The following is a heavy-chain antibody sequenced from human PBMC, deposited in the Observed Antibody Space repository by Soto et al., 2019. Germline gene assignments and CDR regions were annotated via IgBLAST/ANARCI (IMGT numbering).Heavy chain of an antibody. CDR3: ARQGYYGSGSSAFDI. CDR1: GYSFTSYW. J-gene: IGHJ3*02. Sequence: GESLKISCKASGYSFTSYWIGWVRQMPGKGLEWMGIIYPGDSDTRYSPSFQGQVTIAADKSISTAYLQWSSLKASDTAIYYCARQGYYGSGSSAFDIWGQGTMVTVSS. D-gene: IGHD3-10*01. CDR2: IYPGDSDT. V-gene: IGHV5-51*01.